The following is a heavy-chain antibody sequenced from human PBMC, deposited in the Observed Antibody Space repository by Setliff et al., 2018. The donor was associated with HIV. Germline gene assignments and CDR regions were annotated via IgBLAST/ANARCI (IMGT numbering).Heavy chain of an antibody. Sequence: SETLSLTCAVSGGSISSDNWWTWVRQAPGKGLEWIGEIYHSEYTNYNPSLKSRVSMSVDKSKNQFSVKLTSVTAADTAVYYCATADFPPPSYIWESYRSGAFDIWGQGTMVTVSS. CDR3: ATADFPPPSYIWESYRSGAFDI. CDR1: GGSISSDNW. V-gene: IGHV4-4*02. CDR2: IYHSEYT. D-gene: IGHD3-16*02. J-gene: IGHJ3*02.